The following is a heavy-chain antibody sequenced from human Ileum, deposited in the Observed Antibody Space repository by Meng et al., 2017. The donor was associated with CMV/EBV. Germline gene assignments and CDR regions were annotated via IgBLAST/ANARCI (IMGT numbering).Heavy chain of an antibody. CDR2: IKSKTDGGTI. V-gene: IGHV3-15*01. D-gene: IGHD2-15*01. CDR3: TTGGSTGG. Sequence: LSCAASGFTLTNAWMSWVRQAPGKGLEWVGRIKSKTDGGTIDYAAPVKGRFTVSRDDSKSTLYLQMDSLKTEDTAVYYCTTGGSTGGWGQGTLVTVSS. CDR1: GFTLTNAW. J-gene: IGHJ4*02.